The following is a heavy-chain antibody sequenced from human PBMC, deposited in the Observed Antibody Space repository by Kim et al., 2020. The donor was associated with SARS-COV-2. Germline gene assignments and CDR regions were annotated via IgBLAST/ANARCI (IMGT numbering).Heavy chain of an antibody. D-gene: IGHD2-2*01. CDR2: ISAYNGDT. Sequence: ASVKVSCKASGYTFTSYGMSWVRQAPGQGLEWMGWISAYNGDTNYAQKFQGRVTMTTDTSAAYMEVRSLRSDDTAVYYCARSWCSSTTCYDWFDPWGQGTLVTVSS. J-gene: IGHJ5*02. CDR1: GYTFTSYG. V-gene: IGHV1-18*04. CDR3: ARSWCSSTTCYDWFDP.